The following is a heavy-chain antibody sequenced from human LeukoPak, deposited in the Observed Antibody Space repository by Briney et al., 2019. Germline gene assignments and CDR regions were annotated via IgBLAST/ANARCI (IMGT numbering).Heavy chain of an antibody. J-gene: IGHJ4*02. Sequence: ASVKVSCKASGYTFTSYDISWVRQATGQGLEWMGWMNTNSGNTGYAQKFQGRVTISRNISITTAYMELSSLRSDDTAVYYCARGEGWSDYYRSLAYWGQGTLVTVSS. CDR2: MNTNSGNT. CDR3: ARGEGWSDYYRSLAY. V-gene: IGHV1-8*03. D-gene: IGHD3-3*01. CDR1: GYTFTSYD.